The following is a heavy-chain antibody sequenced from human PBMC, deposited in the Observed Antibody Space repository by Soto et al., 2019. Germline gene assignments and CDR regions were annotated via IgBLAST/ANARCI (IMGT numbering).Heavy chain of an antibody. J-gene: IGHJ6*02. Sequence: SETLSLTSTASGGSLARYYWSWIRHPPGKGLEWIGYVFYTGRANYNASLKSRVSISLDTSNYQFSMKLSSVTAADTAVCYCARDGDGRRTTNPYYYNGMDVWGPGTTVT. CDR1: GGSLARYY. CDR3: ARDGDGRRTTNPYYYNGMDV. CDR2: VFYTGRA. V-gene: IGHV4-59*01. D-gene: IGHD2-21*01.